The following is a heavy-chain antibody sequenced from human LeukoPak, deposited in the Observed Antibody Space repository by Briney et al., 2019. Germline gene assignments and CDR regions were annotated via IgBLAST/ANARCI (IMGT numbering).Heavy chain of an antibody. V-gene: IGHV1-2*02. CDR3: ARVTQTCSGYDFGDY. Sequence: ASVKLSCKASGYSFTAYSIHWVRQTPGQGLEWIGWINPKNGDPNYAQNFQGRVTVTRDTSITTVYMELSRLTSDDTAIYYCARVTQTCSGYDFGDYWGQGTLVTVSS. CDR2: INPKNGDP. D-gene: IGHD5-12*01. CDR1: GYSFTAYS. J-gene: IGHJ4*02.